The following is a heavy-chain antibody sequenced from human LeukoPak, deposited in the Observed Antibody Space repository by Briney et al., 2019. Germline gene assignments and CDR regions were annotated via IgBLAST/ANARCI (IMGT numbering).Heavy chain of an antibody. CDR2: IYHTGST. CDR1: GGSVSDYY. J-gene: IGHJ4*02. Sequence: PSETLSLTCTISGGSVSDYYWSWIRQSPGKGLEWIGYIYHTGSTSYSPSLKSRVTISVDTSKNQFSLKLSSVTAADTAVYYCARRISLWSQSFDYWGQGTLVTVSS. CDR3: ARRISLWSQSFDY. D-gene: IGHD2-21*01. V-gene: IGHV4-59*02.